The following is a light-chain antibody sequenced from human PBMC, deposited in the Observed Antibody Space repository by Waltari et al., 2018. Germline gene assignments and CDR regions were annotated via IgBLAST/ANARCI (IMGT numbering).Light chain of an antibody. V-gene: IGLV1-44*01. CDR3: AAWDDSLNEWV. CDR2: SNN. J-gene: IGLJ3*02. Sequence: QSVLTQPPSASGTPGQRVTISCSGSSSNIGSNTVNWYQQLPGTAPKLLIYSNNQRPSGVPGRFSGSKSGTSASLAISGLQSEDEADYYCAAWDDSLNEWVFGGGTKLTVL. CDR1: SSNIGSNT.